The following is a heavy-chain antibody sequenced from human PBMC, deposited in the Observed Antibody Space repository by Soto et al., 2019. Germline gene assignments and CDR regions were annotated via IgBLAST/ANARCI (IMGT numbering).Heavy chain of an antibody. CDR1: GGSISSYY. V-gene: IGHV4-59*12. Sequence: SETLSLTCTVSGGSISSYYWSWIRQPPGKGLEWIGYIHYSGSTNYNPSLKSRVTISVDTSKNQFSLKLSSVTAADTAVYYCARDSGITIFGVVISVPNWFDPWGQGTLVTVSS. J-gene: IGHJ5*02. CDR2: IHYSGST. D-gene: IGHD3-3*01. CDR3: ARDSGITIFGVVISVPNWFDP.